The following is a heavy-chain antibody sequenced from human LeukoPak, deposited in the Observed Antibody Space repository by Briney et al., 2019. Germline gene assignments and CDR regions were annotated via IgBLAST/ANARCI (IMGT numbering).Heavy chain of an antibody. CDR1: GGTFSSYA. CDR2: IIPIFGTA. V-gene: IGHV1-69*05. D-gene: IGHD1-26*01. CDR3: ASSPIYSGSYYGYFQH. J-gene: IGHJ1*01. Sequence: RASVKVSCKASGGTFSSYAISWVRQAPGQGLEWMGRIIPIFGTANYAQKFQGRVTITTDESTSTAYMELSSLRSEDTAVYYCASSPIYSGSYYGYFQHWGQGTLVTVSS.